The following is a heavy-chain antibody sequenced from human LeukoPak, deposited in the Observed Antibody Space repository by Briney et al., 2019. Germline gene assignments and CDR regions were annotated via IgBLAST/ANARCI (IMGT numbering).Heavy chain of an antibody. V-gene: IGHV3-30*18. CDR1: GFTFSSYG. Sequence: PGGSLRLSCAASGFTFSSYGMHWVRQAPGKGLEWVAVISYDGSNKYYADSVKGRFTISRDNSKNTLYLQMNSLRAEDTAVYYCANIALMVYSSGHDGSPVYWGQGTLVTVSS. CDR3: ANIALMVYSSGHDGSPVY. D-gene: IGHD6-19*01. CDR2: ISYDGSNK. J-gene: IGHJ4*02.